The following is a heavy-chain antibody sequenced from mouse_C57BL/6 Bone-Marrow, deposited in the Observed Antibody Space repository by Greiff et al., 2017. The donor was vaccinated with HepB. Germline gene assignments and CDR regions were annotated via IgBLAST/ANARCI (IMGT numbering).Heavy chain of an antibody. CDR1: GYSFTDYN. J-gene: IGHJ4*01. Sequence: VQLKESGPELVKPGASVKISCKASGYSFTDYNMNWVKQSNGKSLEWIGVINPNYGTTSYNQKFKGKATLTVDQSSSTAYMQLNSLTSEDSAVYYCARATYDGYSYAMDYWGQGTSVTVSS. CDR2: INPNYGTT. V-gene: IGHV1-39*01. D-gene: IGHD2-3*01. CDR3: ARATYDGYSYAMDY.